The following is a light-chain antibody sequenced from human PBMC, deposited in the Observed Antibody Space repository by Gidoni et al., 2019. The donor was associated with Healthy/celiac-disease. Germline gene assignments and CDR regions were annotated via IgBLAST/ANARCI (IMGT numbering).Light chain of an antibody. Sequence: QSALTQPRSVSGSPGPSVTISCTGTSSDVGGYNYVSWYQQHPGKAPKRMIYDVSKRPSGVPDRFSGSKSGNTASLTISGLQAEDEADYYCCSYAGSYTFVVFGGGTKLTVL. CDR1: SSDVGGYNY. V-gene: IGLV2-11*01. CDR3: CSYAGSYTFVV. J-gene: IGLJ2*01. CDR2: DVS.